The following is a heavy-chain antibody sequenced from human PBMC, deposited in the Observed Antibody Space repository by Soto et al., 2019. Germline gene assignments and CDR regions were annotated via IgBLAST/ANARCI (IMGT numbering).Heavy chain of an antibody. CDR3: ARTRVGYNLYFDY. Sequence: NPSETLSLTCTVSGGSISTYYWSWIRQPPGKGLEWIGYIYSSGSTNYNPSLKSRVTISVDTSNNQFSLKPSSVTAADTAVYYCARTRVGYNLYFDYWGQGTLVTVSS. V-gene: IGHV4-59*08. CDR2: IYSSGST. D-gene: IGHD5-12*01. J-gene: IGHJ4*02. CDR1: GGSISTYY.